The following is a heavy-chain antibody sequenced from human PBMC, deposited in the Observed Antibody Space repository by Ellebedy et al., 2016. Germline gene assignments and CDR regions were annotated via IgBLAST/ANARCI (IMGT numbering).Heavy chain of an antibody. Sequence: GESLKISXAASGFRFGSYLMTWVRQAPGKGLQWVANIYHDGSEQYYLDSVKGRFTISRDNAKNSLYLQMNSLRAEDTAVYYCARDIVVVPAAHLFDCWGQGTLVTVSS. J-gene: IGHJ4*02. D-gene: IGHD2-2*01. V-gene: IGHV3-7*01. CDR3: ARDIVVVPAAHLFDC. CDR1: GFRFGSYL. CDR2: IYHDGSEQ.